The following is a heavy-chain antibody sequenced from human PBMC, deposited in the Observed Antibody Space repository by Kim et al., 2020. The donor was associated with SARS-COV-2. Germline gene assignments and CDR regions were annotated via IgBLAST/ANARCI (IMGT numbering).Heavy chain of an antibody. V-gene: IGHV3-30*01. J-gene: IGHJ4*02. CDR3: ARGEYPIRFDY. CDR2: K. D-gene: IGHD3-9*01. Sequence: KYYADSGKGRFTISRDNSKNTLYLQMNSLRAEDTAVYYCARGEYPIRFDYWGQGTLVTVSS.